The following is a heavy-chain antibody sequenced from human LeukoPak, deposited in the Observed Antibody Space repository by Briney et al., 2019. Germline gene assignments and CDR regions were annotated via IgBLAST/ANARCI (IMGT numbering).Heavy chain of an antibody. D-gene: IGHD3-3*01. J-gene: IGHJ6*03. V-gene: IGHV3-20*01. CDR1: GESFRGYY. CDR3: ARVVGAYYDFCSGYVGYYYYMDV. Sequence: RSSETLHLTCAVSGESFRGYYWGWIRQTPGKGVEVVSGINWYGGSSGYADSVKGRFTISRDNAKNSLRLQMNSERARDAPVYHCARVVGAYYDFCSGYVGYYYYMDVWVKGTTVTVPS. CDR2: INWYGGSS.